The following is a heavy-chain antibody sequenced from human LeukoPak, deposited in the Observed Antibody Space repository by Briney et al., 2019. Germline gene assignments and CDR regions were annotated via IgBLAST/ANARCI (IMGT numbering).Heavy chain of an antibody. Sequence: SETLSLTCAVYGGSFSGYYWGWIRQPPGKGLEWIGSIYHTGNTYYNLSLKSRVTISVDTSKNQFSLNLRSVTAADTAVYYCARGDIPDYWGQGTLVTVSS. D-gene: IGHD3-9*01. V-gene: IGHV4-34*01. CDR1: GGSFSGYY. CDR2: IYHTGNT. CDR3: ARGDIPDY. J-gene: IGHJ4*02.